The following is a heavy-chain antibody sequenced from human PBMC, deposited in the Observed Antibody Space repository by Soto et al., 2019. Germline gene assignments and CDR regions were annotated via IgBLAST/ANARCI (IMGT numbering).Heavy chain of an antibody. J-gene: IGHJ6*03. V-gene: IGHV4-59*08. Sequence: SETLSLTCTVSGSSISSYYWRWLRQPPGKGVEWIGYIYYSGSNNYIPYLKSRVTISVDTSKNQFSLKLSSVTAADTAVYYCARGPQHNYYYYYMDVWGKGTTVTVSS. CDR2: IYYSGSN. CDR1: GSSISSYY. CDR3: ARGPQHNYYYYYMDV.